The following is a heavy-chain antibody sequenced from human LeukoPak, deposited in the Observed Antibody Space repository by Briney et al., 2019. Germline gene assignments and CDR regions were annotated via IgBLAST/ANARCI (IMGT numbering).Heavy chain of an antibody. Sequence: GGSLRLSCAASGFTLSSYTMNWVRQAPGKGLEWVSAISGSGGSTYYADSVKGRFTISRDNSKNTLYLQMNSLRAEDTAVYYCAKLPYSSSWSRLGYFDYWGQGTLVTVSS. D-gene: IGHD6-13*01. CDR3: AKLPYSSSWSRLGYFDY. CDR2: ISGSGGST. J-gene: IGHJ4*02. CDR1: GFTLSSYT. V-gene: IGHV3-23*01.